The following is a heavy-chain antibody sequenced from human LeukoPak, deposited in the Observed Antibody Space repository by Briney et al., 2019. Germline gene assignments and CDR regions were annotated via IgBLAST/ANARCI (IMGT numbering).Heavy chain of an antibody. D-gene: IGHD5-24*01. V-gene: IGHV3-33*01. Sequence: GGSLRLSCAASGFTFSSYGMHWVRQAPGKGLEGVAVIWYDGSNKYYADSVKGRFTISRDNSKNTLYLQMNSLRAEDTAVYYCTRVGPRRDGYNSDYWGQGTLVTVSS. CDR2: IWYDGSNK. CDR1: GFTFSSYG. J-gene: IGHJ4*02. CDR3: TRVGPRRDGYNSDY.